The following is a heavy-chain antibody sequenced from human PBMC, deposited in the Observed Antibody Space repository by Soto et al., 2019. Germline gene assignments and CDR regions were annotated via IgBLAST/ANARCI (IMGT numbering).Heavy chain of an antibody. J-gene: IGHJ4*02. CDR2: IIPRFGTA. Sequence: GASVKVSCKASGGTFSSYAISWVRQAPGQGLEWVGGIIPRFGTANYAQKFQGRVTITADESTSTACMELSSLRSEDTAMYYCAKVKYDSSGYYRNFDYWGQGTLVTVSS. D-gene: IGHD3-22*01. CDR1: GGTFSSYA. CDR3: AKVKYDSSGYYRNFDY. V-gene: IGHV1-69*13.